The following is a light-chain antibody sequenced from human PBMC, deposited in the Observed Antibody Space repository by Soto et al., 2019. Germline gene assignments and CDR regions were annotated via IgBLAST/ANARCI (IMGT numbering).Light chain of an antibody. V-gene: IGKV1-39*01. Sequence: DIQMTQSPSSLSASVGDRVTLTCRASQSISKYLNWYQVKSGKGPKLLIYGTSTLQSGVPSRFSGSGSGTHFTLTISNRQPEDFAVYYCQQGYSPLLTFGGGTRVEIK. J-gene: IGKJ4*01. CDR3: QQGYSPLLT. CDR2: GTS. CDR1: QSISKY.